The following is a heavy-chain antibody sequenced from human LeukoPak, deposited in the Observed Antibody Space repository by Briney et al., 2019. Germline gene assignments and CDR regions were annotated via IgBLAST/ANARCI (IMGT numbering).Heavy chain of an antibody. CDR3: TRWDCTTTGCYPFDY. V-gene: IGHV3-73*01. CDR1: GFTFSGSA. CDR2: IRDKANSYAS. J-gene: IGHJ4*02. Sequence: GGSLRLSCAASGFTFSGSAIHWVRQASGKGLEWVGRIRDKANSYASAYIASVKGRFTISRDDSKNTAYLQMSSLKTEDTAVYYCTRWDCTTTGCYPFDYWGQGTLVTVSS. D-gene: IGHD2-2*01.